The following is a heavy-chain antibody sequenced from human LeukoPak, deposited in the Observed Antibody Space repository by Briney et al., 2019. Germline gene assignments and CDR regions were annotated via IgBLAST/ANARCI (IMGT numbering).Heavy chain of an antibody. Sequence: GESLKMSCKGSGYSFTSYWIGWVRQMPGKGLEWMGIIYPGDSDTRYSPSFQGQVTISADKSISTAYLQWSSLKASDTAMYYCARHANYYDSSGYYTTPFDYWGQGTLVTVSS. J-gene: IGHJ4*02. CDR2: IYPGDSDT. V-gene: IGHV5-51*01. CDR3: ARHANYYDSSGYYTTPFDY. CDR1: GYSFTSYW. D-gene: IGHD3-22*01.